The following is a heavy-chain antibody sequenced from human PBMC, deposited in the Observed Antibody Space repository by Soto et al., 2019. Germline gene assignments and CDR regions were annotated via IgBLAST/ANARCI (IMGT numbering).Heavy chain of an antibody. D-gene: IGHD6-19*01. CDR2: ISASGGTT. J-gene: IGHJ4*02. CDR3: ARTRGDSSGRRAFEY. Sequence: EVQLLESGGGLVQPGGSLRLSCAASGLTFSSYAITWVRQAPGKGLEWVAGISASGGTTYYADSVKGRFTISRDNSKSTVFLQMNSLRGEDTALYYCARTRGDSSGRRAFEYWGQGTLVTVSS. CDR1: GLTFSSYA. V-gene: IGHV3-23*01.